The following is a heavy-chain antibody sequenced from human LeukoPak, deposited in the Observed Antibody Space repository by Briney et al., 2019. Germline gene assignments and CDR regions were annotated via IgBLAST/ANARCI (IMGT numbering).Heavy chain of an antibody. V-gene: IGHV3-23*01. Sequence: GGSLRLSCAASGFTFSISPMTWVRQAPGKGLEWVSGISGSGTGTYYADSVKGRFTISRYNSNNTVYLQMNSLTVEDTAFYYCAKAAPPDYFQFDPWGQGTLVTVSS. CDR1: GFTFSISP. D-gene: IGHD2/OR15-2a*01. J-gene: IGHJ5*02. CDR3: AKAAPPDYFQFDP. CDR2: ISGSGTGT.